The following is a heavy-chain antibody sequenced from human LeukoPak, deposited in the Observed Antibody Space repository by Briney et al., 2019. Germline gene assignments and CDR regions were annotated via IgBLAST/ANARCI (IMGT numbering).Heavy chain of an antibody. V-gene: IGHV3-30-3*01. J-gene: IGHJ4*02. D-gene: IGHD2-2*02. Sequence: PGRSLRLSCAASGFTFSSYAMHWVRQAPGKGLEWVAVISYDGSNKYYADSVKGRFTISRDNSKNTLYLQMNSLRAEDTAVYYCGRGLQLIVVVPAAIQGYWGQGTLVTVSS. CDR1: GFTFSSYA. CDR3: GRGLQLIVVVPAAIQGY. CDR2: ISYDGSNK.